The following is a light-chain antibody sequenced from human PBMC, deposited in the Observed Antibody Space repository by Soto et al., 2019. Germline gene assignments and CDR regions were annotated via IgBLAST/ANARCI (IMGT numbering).Light chain of an antibody. V-gene: IGLV2-14*01. Sequence: QSALTQPASVSGSPGQSITISYTGTSSDVGGYNYVSWYQQHPGKAPKLMIYDVSNRPSGVSNRFSGSKSGNTASLTISGLQAEDEADYYCSSYTSSSPWVFGGGTQLTVL. CDR1: SSDVGGYNY. CDR2: DVS. J-gene: IGLJ3*02. CDR3: SSYTSSSPWV.